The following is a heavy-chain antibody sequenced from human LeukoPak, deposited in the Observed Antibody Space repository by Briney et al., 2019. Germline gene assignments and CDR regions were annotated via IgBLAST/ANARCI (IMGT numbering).Heavy chain of an antibody. CDR1: GGSFSGYY. Sequence: SETLSLTCAVYGGSFSGYYWSWIRQPPGKGLEWIGEINHSGSTNYNPSLKSRVTISVDPSKNQFSLKLSSVTAADTAVYYCARAGYDFWSGYLMTFDYWGQGTLVTVSS. CDR3: ARAGYDFWSGYLMTFDY. J-gene: IGHJ4*02. V-gene: IGHV4-34*01. D-gene: IGHD3-3*01. CDR2: INHSGST.